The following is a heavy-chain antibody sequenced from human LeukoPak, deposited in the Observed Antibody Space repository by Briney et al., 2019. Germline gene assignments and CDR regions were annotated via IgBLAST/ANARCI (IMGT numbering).Heavy chain of an antibody. Sequence: SATLSLTCTLAGGSISSYYWTWIRQPPGKELEWIGYIYNSGSTNYNPSLKSRVTISIDTSKNQFSLKLSSVTAADTAVYYCARRFAGSLGEGFDYWGQGTLVTVSS. CDR1: GGSISSYY. V-gene: IGHV4-59*08. J-gene: IGHJ4*02. CDR3: ARRFAGSLGEGFDY. CDR2: IYNSGST. D-gene: IGHD1-26*01.